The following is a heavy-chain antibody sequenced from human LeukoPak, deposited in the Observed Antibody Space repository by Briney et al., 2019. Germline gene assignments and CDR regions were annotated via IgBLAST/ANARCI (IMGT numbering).Heavy chain of an antibody. J-gene: IGHJ4*02. D-gene: IGHD3-9*01. CDR1: SYSISRGYD. V-gene: IGHV4-38-2*02. Sequence: SETLSLTCIVSSYSISRGYDWGWTRQPPGKGLGWIGSIYHSGSTYYNPSLKSRVTLSVDTSKNQFSLNLSSVTAADTAVYYCVRDVRSFDRPHSGYWGQGTLVTVSS. CDR3: VRDVRSFDRPHSGY. CDR2: IYHSGST.